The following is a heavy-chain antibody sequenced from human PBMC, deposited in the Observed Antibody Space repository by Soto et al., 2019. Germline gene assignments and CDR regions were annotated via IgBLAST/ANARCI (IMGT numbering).Heavy chain of an antibody. V-gene: IGHV5-51*01. CDR1: GYSFTSYW. CDR3: ARPRRGSSYPYGMDV. D-gene: IGHD6-13*01. Sequence: PGESLKISCKGSGYSFTSYWIGWVRQMPWKGLEWMGIIYPGDSYTNYSPSFQGHVTISADKSISTAYLQWSSLKASDTAMYYCARPRRGSSYPYGMDVWGQGNTVTVSS. J-gene: IGHJ6*02. CDR2: IYPGDSYT.